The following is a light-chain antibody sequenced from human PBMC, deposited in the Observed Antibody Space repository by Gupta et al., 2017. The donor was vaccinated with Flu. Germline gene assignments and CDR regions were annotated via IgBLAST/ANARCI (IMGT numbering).Light chain of an antibody. CDR1: SGHSSYA. CDR2: IYSDGRH. J-gene: IGLJ2*01. Sequence: SVKLTCTLSSGHSSYANAWQQQQAKKGPRFLMNIYSDGRHTKGDAIPDRSSGSSSGAERYLTISSLEADEEADYYCTSSSALVVFGGGTKLTVL. V-gene: IGLV4-69*01. CDR3: TSSSALVV.